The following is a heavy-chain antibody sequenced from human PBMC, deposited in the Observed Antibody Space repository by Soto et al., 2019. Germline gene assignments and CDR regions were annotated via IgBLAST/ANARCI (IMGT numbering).Heavy chain of an antibody. CDR2: ISGSGGST. D-gene: IGHD3-22*01. CDR1: GFTFSSYA. CDR3: AKDQGRGYYDSSGYPY. J-gene: IGHJ4*02. Sequence: GVSLSLSCAASGFTFSSYAMSWVRQAPGKGLEWVSAISGSGGSTYYADSVKGRFTISRDNSKNTLYLQMNSLRAEDTAVYYCAKDQGRGYYDSSGYPYWGQGTLVTVSS. V-gene: IGHV3-23*01.